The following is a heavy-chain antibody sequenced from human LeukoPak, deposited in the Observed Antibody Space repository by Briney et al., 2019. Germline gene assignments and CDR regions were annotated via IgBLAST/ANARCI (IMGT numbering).Heavy chain of an antibody. Sequence: GGSLRLSCAASGFTFSSYAMSWVRQAPGKGLEWVSAISGSGGSTYYADSVKGRFTIPRDNSKDTLYLQMNSLRAEDTAVYYCAKDKIDDGGNPVWYFDLWGRGTLVTVSS. CDR2: ISGSGGST. V-gene: IGHV3-23*01. J-gene: IGHJ2*01. D-gene: IGHD4-23*01. CDR1: GFTFSSYA. CDR3: AKDKIDDGGNPVWYFDL.